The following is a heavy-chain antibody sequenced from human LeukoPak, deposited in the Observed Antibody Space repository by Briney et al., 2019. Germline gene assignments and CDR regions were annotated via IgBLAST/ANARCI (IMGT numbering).Heavy chain of an antibody. CDR3: ARVEAFDFSILHDY. V-gene: IGHV4-30-2*01. Sequence: QPSQTLSLPCTVSGGSLSSGGYYWSWIRRPPGKGLGGVGYIYHTGSTYYNPSLKSRVTMSVDRSKNQFSLKLSSVTAADTAVYYCARVEAFDFSILHDYWGQGTLVTVSS. J-gene: IGHJ4*02. CDR1: GGSLSSGGYY. CDR2: IYHTGST. D-gene: IGHD3-3*01.